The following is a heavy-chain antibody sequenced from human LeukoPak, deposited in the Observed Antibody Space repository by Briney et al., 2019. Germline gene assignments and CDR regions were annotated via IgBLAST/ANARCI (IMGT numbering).Heavy chain of an antibody. Sequence: GESLKISCKGSGYSFTSYWIGWVRQMPGKGLEWMGIRNPGDSDIRYSPSFQGQVTISADKSTSTAYLQWSSLKASDTAMYYCARQGTTVTHEGAFDIWGQGTMVTVS. J-gene: IGHJ3*02. D-gene: IGHD4-17*01. CDR2: RNPGDSDI. CDR3: ARQGTTVTHEGAFDI. V-gene: IGHV5-51*01. CDR1: GYSFTSYW.